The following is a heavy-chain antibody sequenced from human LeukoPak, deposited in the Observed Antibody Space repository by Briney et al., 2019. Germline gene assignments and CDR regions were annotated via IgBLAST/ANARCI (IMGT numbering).Heavy chain of an antibody. V-gene: IGHV6-1*01. D-gene: IGHD2-15*01. Sequence: SQTLSLTCAISGDSVSSAIAAWNWIRQSPSRGLEWLGRTYYRSKWYNDYAVSVKSRVTINPDTSKNQFSLQLNSVTPEDTAVYYCARRVVAGGSWYYYNDGEFDYWGQGTLVTVSS. CDR1: GDSVSSAIAA. J-gene: IGHJ4*02. CDR3: ARRVVAGGSWYYYNDGEFDY. CDR2: TYYRSKWYN.